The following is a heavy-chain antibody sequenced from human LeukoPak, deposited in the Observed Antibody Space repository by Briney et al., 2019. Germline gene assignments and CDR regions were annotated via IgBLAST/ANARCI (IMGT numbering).Heavy chain of an antibody. V-gene: IGHV1-69*05. CDR1: GGTFSSYA. Sequence: ASVKVSCKASGGTFSSYAISWVRQAPGQGLEWMGGIIPIFGTADYAQKFQGRVTITTDESTSTAYMELSSLRSEDTAVYYCAKNLGSCSSGGSCYQFDPWGQGTLVTVSS. J-gene: IGHJ5*02. D-gene: IGHD2-15*01. CDR3: AKNLGSCSSGGSCYQFDP. CDR2: IIPIFGTA.